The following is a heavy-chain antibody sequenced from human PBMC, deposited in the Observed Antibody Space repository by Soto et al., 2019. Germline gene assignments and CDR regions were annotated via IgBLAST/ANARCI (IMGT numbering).Heavy chain of an antibody. CDR2: IYYSGST. V-gene: IGHV4-59*08. CDR1: GGSISSYY. J-gene: IGHJ4*02. Sequence: SETLSLTCTVSGGSISSYYWSWIRQPPGTGLEWIGYIYYSGSTNYNPSLKSRVTISVDTSKNQFSLKLSSVTAADTAVYYCARQRWLQSDPFDYWGQGTLVTVSS. CDR3: ARQRWLQSDPFDY. D-gene: IGHD4-4*01.